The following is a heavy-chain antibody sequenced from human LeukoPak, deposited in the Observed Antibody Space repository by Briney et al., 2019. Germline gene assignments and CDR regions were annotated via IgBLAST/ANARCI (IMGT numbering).Heavy chain of an antibody. CDR3: ARGRRLYCSGGSCYPFDY. Sequence: PSETLSLTCAVYGGSFSGYYWSWIRQPPGKGLEWIGEINHSGSTNYNPSLKSRVTISVDTSKNQFSLKLSSVTAADTAVCYCARGRRLYCSGGSCYPFDYWGQGTLVTVSS. CDR1: GGSFSGYY. CDR2: INHSGST. J-gene: IGHJ4*02. D-gene: IGHD2-15*01. V-gene: IGHV4-34*01.